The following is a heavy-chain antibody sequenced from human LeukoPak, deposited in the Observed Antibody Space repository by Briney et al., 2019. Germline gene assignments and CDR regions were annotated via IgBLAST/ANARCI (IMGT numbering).Heavy chain of an antibody. V-gene: IGHV4-59*01. D-gene: IGHD6-13*01. CDR2: VYYSGST. Sequence: SETLSLTCTVSGGSISSYYWSWIRQPPGKGLEWIGYVYYSGSTNYNPSLKSRVTISVDTSKNQFSLKLSSVTAADTAVYYCARGVIAAAGGFDYWGQGTLVTVSS. CDR3: ARGVIAAAGGFDY. J-gene: IGHJ4*02. CDR1: GGSISSYY.